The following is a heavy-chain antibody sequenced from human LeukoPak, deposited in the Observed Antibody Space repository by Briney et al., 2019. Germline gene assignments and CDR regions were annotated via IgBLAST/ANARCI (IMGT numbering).Heavy chain of an antibody. D-gene: IGHD3-3*01. Sequence: AGSLTLSCTASGSTFSNYWMHWVRQAPGKGLEWVATIKQDGSKKNYVDPVKGRFTITRDNANNTLYLQLDSLRAEDTAVYYCPRYDFWSGYSSNYYYYMDVWGKGTTVTASS. CDR1: GSTFSNYW. CDR3: PRYDFWSGYSSNYYYYMDV. J-gene: IGHJ6*03. CDR2: IKQDGSKK. V-gene: IGHV3-7*01.